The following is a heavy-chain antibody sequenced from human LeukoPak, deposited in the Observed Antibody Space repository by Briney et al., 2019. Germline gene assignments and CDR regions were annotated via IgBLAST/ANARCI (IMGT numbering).Heavy chain of an antibody. CDR1: GFTFSGYS. V-gene: IGHV3-21*01. J-gene: IGHJ6*02. D-gene: IGHD5-18*01. CDR3: ARLYDTAPDV. Sequence: GGSLRLSCAASGFTFSGYSMNWVRLAPGKGLEWVSSISSSSSYIYYADSVKGRFTISRDNAKNSLYLQMNSLRAGDTAVYYCARLYDTAPDVWGQGTTVTVSS. CDR2: ISSSSSYI.